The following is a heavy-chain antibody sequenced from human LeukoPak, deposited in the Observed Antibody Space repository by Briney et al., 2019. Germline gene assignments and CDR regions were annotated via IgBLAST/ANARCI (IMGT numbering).Heavy chain of an antibody. Sequence: GGSLRLSCTASGFSLSDYWMSWVRQAPGKGLEWVANINKDGSEKDYVDSVKGRFTISRDNAKNSLYLQMNSLRAEDTAVYYCARDPDCGNTGCYTPPFDYWGQGTLVAVSS. V-gene: IGHV3-7*01. CDR3: ARDPDCGNTGCYTPPFDY. D-gene: IGHD2-2*02. CDR2: INKDGSEK. CDR1: GFSLSDYW. J-gene: IGHJ4*02.